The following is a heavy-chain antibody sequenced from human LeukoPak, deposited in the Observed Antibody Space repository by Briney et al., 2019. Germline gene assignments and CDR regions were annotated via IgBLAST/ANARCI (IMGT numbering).Heavy chain of an antibody. CDR1: GFTFSSYA. D-gene: IGHD3-16*01. CDR2: ISYDGSNK. Sequence: PGGSLRLSCAASGFTFSSYAMHWVRQAPGKGLEWVAVISYDGSNKYYADSMKGRFTISRDNSKNTLFLQMNSLRPEDTAVYYCARDNSHSNIYSTRGNAFDIWGQGTMVAVSS. V-gene: IGHV3-30-3*01. J-gene: IGHJ3*02. CDR3: ARDNSHSNIYSTRGNAFDI.